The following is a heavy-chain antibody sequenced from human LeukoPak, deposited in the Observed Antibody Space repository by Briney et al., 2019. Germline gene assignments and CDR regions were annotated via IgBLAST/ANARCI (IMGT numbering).Heavy chain of an antibody. J-gene: IGHJ4*02. CDR2: SYYSGST. V-gene: IGHV4-59*01. D-gene: IGHD6-19*01. CDR3: ARGGLSSGWYG. CDR1: GGSISSYY. Sequence: SETLSLTCPVSGGSISSYYWSWIRQPPGKGLEWIGYSYYSGSTNYNPSLKSRVTISLDTSKNQFSLKLNSVTAADTAVYYCARGGLSSGWYGWGQGTLVTVSS.